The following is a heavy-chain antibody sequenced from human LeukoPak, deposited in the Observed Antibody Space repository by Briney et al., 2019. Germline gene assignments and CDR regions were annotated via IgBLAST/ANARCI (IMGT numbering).Heavy chain of an antibody. CDR3: ARVETAMVTTAFDI. CDR2: IYHSGST. V-gene: IGHV4-30-2*01. CDR1: GGSISSGGYY. D-gene: IGHD5-18*01. J-gene: IGHJ3*02. Sequence: PSQTLSLTCTVSGGSISSGGYYWSWIRQPPGKGLEWIGYIYHSGSTYYNPSLKSRVTISVDRSKNQFSLKLSSVTAADTAVYHCARVETAMVTTAFDIWGQGTMVTVSS.